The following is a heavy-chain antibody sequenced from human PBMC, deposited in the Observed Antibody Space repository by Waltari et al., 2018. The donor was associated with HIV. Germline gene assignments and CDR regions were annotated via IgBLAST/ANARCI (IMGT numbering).Heavy chain of an antibody. CDR1: GFTFSSEV. CDR2: IGYDGSYK. V-gene: IGHV3-33*01. D-gene: IGHD3-9*01. J-gene: IGHJ4*02. CDR3: ARDPAPYYDILTGYNAYYFDY. Sequence: QVKLVESGGGVVQPGSSLRLACASSGFTFSSEVLRGVRQAPGKGLEWVAFIGYDGSYKYYADSVKGRFTISRDNSKNTLYLQMSSLRAEDTAVYYCARDPAPYYDILTGYNAYYFDYWGQGTLVTVSS.